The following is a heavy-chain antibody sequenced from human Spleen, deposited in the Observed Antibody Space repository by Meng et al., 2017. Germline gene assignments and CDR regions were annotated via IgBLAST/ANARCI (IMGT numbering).Heavy chain of an antibody. V-gene: IGHV1-69*04. CDR3: ARDRLVRGVMDAFDI. CDR1: GYTFTSYG. CDR2: IIPILGIA. Sequence: SVKVSCKASGYTFTSYGISWVRQAPGQGLEWMGRIIPILGIANYAQKFQGRVTITADKSTSTAYMELSSLRSEDTAVYYCARDRLVRGVMDAFDIWGQGTMVTVSS. J-gene: IGHJ3*02. D-gene: IGHD3-10*01.